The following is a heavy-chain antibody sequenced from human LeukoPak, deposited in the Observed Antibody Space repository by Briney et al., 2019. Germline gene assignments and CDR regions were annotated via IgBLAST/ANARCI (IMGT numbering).Heavy chain of an antibody. CDR3: ASSAFGVAPYALDV. CDR1: GFTVSSNY. CDR2: IYSGGST. D-gene: IGHD3-3*01. J-gene: IGHJ3*01. Sequence: GGSLRLSCAASGFTVSSNYMSWVRQAPGKGLEWVSVIYSGGSTYYADSVKGRFTISRDNSKNTLYLQMNSLRAEDTAVYYCASSAFGVAPYALDVWGQGTMVTVSS. V-gene: IGHV3-53*01.